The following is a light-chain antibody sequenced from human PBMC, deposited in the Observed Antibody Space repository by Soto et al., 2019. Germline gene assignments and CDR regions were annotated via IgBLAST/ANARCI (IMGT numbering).Light chain of an antibody. V-gene: IGKV1-27*01. J-gene: IGKJ5*01. CDR1: QGIYIY. Sequence: DIQMTQSPSSLSASVGDRVNITCRASQGIYIYLAWYQQKPGKIPKVLIYAASTLQSGVPSRFSGSGSGTDYTLTISSLQPEDFATYYCQQSYRTPTFGQGTRLEIK. CDR2: AAS. CDR3: QQSYRTPT.